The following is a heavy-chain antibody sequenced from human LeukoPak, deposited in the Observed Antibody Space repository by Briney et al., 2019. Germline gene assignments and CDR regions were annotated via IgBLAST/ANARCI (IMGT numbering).Heavy chain of an antibody. Sequence: PGGSLRLSCAASGFTVNSNYMNWVRQAPGKGLEWVAVISYDGSNKYYADSVKGRFTISRDNSKNTLFLQMNSLRAEDTAVYYCAKGIAVAGTLLTPPDCWGQGTLVTVSS. CDR3: AKGIAVAGTLLTPPDC. CDR2: ISYDGSNK. V-gene: IGHV3-30*18. D-gene: IGHD6-19*01. CDR1: GFTVNSNY. J-gene: IGHJ4*02.